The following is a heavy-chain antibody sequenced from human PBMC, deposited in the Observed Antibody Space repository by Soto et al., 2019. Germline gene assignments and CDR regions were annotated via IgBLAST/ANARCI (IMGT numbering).Heavy chain of an antibody. CDR1: GGSISIGAYS. J-gene: IGHJ5*02. D-gene: IGHD2-15*01. CDR2: IYHRGTS. V-gene: IGHV4-30-2*01. CDR3: ARTLDYGGSAGTNWFDP. Sequence: SETLSITCTVSGGSISIGAYSWSWIRLPPGKRLEWIGYIYHRGTSHYNPSLKSRVTMSVDRSKNQFSLNLRSVTAADTAVYYCARTLDYGGSAGTNWFDPWGQGTLVTVSS.